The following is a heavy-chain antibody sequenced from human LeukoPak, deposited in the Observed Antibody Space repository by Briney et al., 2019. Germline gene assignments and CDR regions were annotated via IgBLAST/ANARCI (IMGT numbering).Heavy chain of an antibody. Sequence: SQTLSLTCTVSGDSISSGHYYWSWIRQPAGKGLEWIGHIYTSGSTNYNPSLTSRVTMSVDTAKNQFSLKLSSVTAADTAVYYCARGVVPADWYFDLWGRGTLVTVSS. J-gene: IGHJ2*01. CDR3: ARGVVPADWYFDL. CDR2: IYTSGST. CDR1: GDSISSGHYY. D-gene: IGHD2-2*01. V-gene: IGHV4-61*09.